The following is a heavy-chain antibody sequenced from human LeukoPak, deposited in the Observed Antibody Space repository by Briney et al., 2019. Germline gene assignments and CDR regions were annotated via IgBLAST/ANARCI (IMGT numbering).Heavy chain of an antibody. CDR3: ARDICTSCYRTNWFDP. J-gene: IGHJ5*02. CDR1: GYTFTSYY. Sequence: GASVKVSCKASGYTFTSYYMHWVRQAPGQGLEWMGIINPSGGSTSYAQKFQGRVTMTRDTSTSTVYLELSSLRSEDTAVYYCARDICTSCYRTNWFDPWGQGTLVTVSS. CDR2: INPSGGST. D-gene: IGHD2-2*02. V-gene: IGHV1-46*01.